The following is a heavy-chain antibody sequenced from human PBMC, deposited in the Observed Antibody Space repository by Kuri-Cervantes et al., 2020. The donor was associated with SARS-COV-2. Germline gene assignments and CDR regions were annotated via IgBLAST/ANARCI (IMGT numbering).Heavy chain of an antibody. V-gene: IGHV2-70*01. Sequence: SGPTLVKPTQTLTLTCTFSGFSLSTSGMCVSWIRQPPGKALEWLALIDWDDDKYYSTSLKTRLTISKDTSKNQVVLTMTNMDPVGTATYYCARMIFGVVISYGMDVWGQGTTVTVSS. D-gene: IGHD3-3*01. CDR3: ARMIFGVVISYGMDV. J-gene: IGHJ6*02. CDR2: IDWDDDK. CDR1: GFSLSTSGMC.